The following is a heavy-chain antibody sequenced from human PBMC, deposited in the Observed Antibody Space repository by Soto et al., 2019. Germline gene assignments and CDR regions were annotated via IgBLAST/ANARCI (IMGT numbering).Heavy chain of an antibody. CDR1: GASLSGYS. Sequence: SETLSLTCAVYGASLSGYSWSWIRQPPGKGLEWIGEINGSGNTNYNPSLKSRVTISEGSSRNQISLTLTSVTAADTAVYYCATLGWRGSGTEEYYYYYGMDVWGQGTTVTVSS. CDR3: ATLGWRGSGTEEYYYYYGMDV. V-gene: IGHV4-34*01. J-gene: IGHJ6*02. D-gene: IGHD3-10*01. CDR2: INGSGNT.